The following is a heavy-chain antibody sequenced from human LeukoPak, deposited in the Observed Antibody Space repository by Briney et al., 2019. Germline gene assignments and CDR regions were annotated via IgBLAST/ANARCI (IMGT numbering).Heavy chain of an antibody. CDR1: GYTFTSYG. V-gene: IGHV1-18*01. D-gene: IGHD5-18*01. J-gene: IGHJ6*03. CDR2: ISAYNGNT. CDR3: ARGAWNSVGGYGNYMDV. Sequence: GASVKVSCKASGYTFTSYGISWVRQAPGQGLEWMGWISAYNGNTNYAQKLQGRVTMTTDTSTSTAYMELRSLRSDDTAVYYCARGAWNSVGGYGNYMDVWGKGTTVTVSS.